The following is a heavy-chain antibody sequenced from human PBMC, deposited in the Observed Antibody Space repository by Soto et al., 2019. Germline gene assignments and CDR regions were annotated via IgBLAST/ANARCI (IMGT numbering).Heavy chain of an antibody. CDR3: ARQGNGAEGFDF. J-gene: IGHJ4*02. V-gene: IGHV5-51*01. Sequence: GASLKISCKGSGYSFSSHWIGWVRQMPGKGLDWMGIIYPGDSDTRYSPSFLGQVTISADKPINTAYLQWSSLKASDTAMYYCARQGNGAEGFDFWGQGALVTVSS. CDR1: GYSFSSHW. CDR2: IYPGDSDT. D-gene: IGHD4-17*01.